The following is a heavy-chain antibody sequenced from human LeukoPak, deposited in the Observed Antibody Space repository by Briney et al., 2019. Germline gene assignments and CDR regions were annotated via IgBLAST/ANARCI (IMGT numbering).Heavy chain of an antibody. V-gene: IGHV1-8*01. D-gene: IGHD2-15*01. CDR1: GYTFTSYD. J-gene: IGHJ6*02. CDR3: ARAPRYCSGGSCYSFYYGMYV. CDR2: MNPNSGNT. Sequence: ASVKVSCKASGYTFTSYDINWVRQATGQGLEWMGWMNPNSGNTGYAQKFQGRVTMTRNTSISTAYMELSSLRSEDTAVYYCARAPRYCSGGSCYSFYYGMYVWGQGTTVTVSS.